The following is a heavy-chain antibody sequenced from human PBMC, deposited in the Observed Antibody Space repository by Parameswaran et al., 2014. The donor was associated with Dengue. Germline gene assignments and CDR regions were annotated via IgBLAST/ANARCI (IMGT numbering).Heavy chain of an antibody. Sequence: GSLRLSCTVSGGSISSYYWSWIRQPPGKGLEWIGYIYYSGSTNYNPSLKSRVTISVDTSKNQFSLKLSSVAAADTAVYYCARVAPVSDGDYVDYFDYWGQGTLVTVSS. CDR1: GGSISSYY. V-gene: IGHV4-59*13. CDR3: ARVAPVSDGDYVDYFDY. D-gene: IGHD4-17*01. CDR2: IYYSGST. J-gene: IGHJ4*02.